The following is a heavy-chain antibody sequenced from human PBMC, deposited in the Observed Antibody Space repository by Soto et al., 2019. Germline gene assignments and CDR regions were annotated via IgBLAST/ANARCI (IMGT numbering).Heavy chain of an antibody. Sequence: GESLKISCAASGFTFSSYWMSWVRQAPGKGLEWVANIKQDGSEKYYVDSVKGRFTISRDNAKNSLYLQMNSLRAEDTAVYYCAREAPISHCSGGSCYDYFDYWGQGTLVTVSS. CDR2: IKQDGSEK. CDR3: AREAPISHCSGGSCYDYFDY. V-gene: IGHV3-7*03. J-gene: IGHJ4*02. CDR1: GFTFSSYW. D-gene: IGHD2-15*01.